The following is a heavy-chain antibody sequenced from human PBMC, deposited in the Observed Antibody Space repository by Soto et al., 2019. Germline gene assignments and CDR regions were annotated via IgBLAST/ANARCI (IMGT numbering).Heavy chain of an antibody. D-gene: IGHD3-3*01. CDR3: ARDWNGMDV. J-gene: IGHJ6*02. Sequence: QVQLVESGGGVVQPGRSLRLSCAASGFTFSSYGIHWVRQAPGKGLEWVAVIWYDGSNIYYADSVKGRFSISRHNSKNTVHLQMNSLTAEDTAEYHCARDWNGMDVWGQGSTVTGSS. CDR1: GFTFSSYG. V-gene: IGHV3-33*01. CDR2: IWYDGSNI.